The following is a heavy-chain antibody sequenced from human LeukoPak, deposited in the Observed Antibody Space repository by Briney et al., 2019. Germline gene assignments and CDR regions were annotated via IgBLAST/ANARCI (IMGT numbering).Heavy chain of an antibody. CDR2: TSSDLNVK. D-gene: IGHD3-10*01. Sequence: GGSLRLSCAASGFTFRNYVIHWVRQAPGKGLEWVAVTSSDLNVKLYADSVKGRFTISRDNSRSTLYLQMNSLRPEDTAIYYCAREGYYGSGSPPSLYFDYWGQGTPVTVSS. J-gene: IGHJ4*02. CDR3: AREGYYGSGSPPSLYFDY. CDR1: GFTFRNYV. V-gene: IGHV3-30-3*01.